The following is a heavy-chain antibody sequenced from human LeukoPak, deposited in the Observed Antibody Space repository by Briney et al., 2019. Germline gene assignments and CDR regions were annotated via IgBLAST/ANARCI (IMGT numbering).Heavy chain of an antibody. CDR1: GYTFTGYY. D-gene: IGHD3-10*01. CDR3: ASEPSGSGNPGKY. CDR2: INPNGDDT. J-gene: IGHJ4*02. V-gene: IGHV1-2*02. Sequence: ASVKVSCKASGYTFTGYYMHWVRQAPGQGLEWMGWINPNGDDTKYAQIFQGRVTMTRDTSINTAYMELTSLRSDDTAVYYCASEPSGSGNPGKYWGQGTLVTVSS.